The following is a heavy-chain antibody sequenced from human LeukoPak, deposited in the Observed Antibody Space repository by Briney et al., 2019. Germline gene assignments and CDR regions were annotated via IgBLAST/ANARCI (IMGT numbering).Heavy chain of an antibody. CDR1: GYIFTSYW. Sequence: GESLNISLQGSGYIFTSYWIGRVRPIPGKGLEWMGIIYPGDSDTRYSPSFQGQVTISADKSISTAYLQWSSLKASDTAMYYCARLRGVRAPFDPLGQGTLVTVSS. V-gene: IGHV5-51*01. CDR3: ARLRGVRAPFDP. CDR2: IYPGDSDT. J-gene: IGHJ5*02. D-gene: IGHD3-10*01.